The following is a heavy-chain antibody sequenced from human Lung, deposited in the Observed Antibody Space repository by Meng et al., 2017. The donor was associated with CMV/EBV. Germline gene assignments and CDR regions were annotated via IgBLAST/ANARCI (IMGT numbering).Heavy chain of an antibody. CDR1: GGAFSGRSYD. CDR3: ARRGQWLVNNWFDP. CDR2: IYYSGRT. J-gene: IGHJ5*02. V-gene: IGHV4-39*01. Sequence: GGAFSGRSYDWGWSRQPPGKGREWIGSIYYSGRTYYNPSLKSRVTISVDTSKNQFSLKLSSVTAADTAVYYCARRGQWLVNNWFDPWGQGTLVTVSS. D-gene: IGHD6-19*01.